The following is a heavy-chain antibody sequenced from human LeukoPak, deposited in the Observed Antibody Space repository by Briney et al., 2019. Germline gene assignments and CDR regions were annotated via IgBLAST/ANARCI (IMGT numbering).Heavy chain of an antibody. J-gene: IGHJ4*02. V-gene: IGHV1-46*01. D-gene: IGHD3-3*01. CDR3: ARPGLEYYFDY. CDR1: GYTFTSYY. CDR2: INPSGGST. Sequence: ASVTVSCKASGYTFTSYYMHWVRQAPGQGLEWMGIINPSGGSTSYAQKFQGRVTMTRDTSTSTVYMELSSLRSEDTAVYYCARPGLEYYFDYWGQGTLVTVSS.